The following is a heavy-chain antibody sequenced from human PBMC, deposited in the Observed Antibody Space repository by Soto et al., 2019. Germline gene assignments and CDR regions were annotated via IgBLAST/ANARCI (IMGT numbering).Heavy chain of an antibody. D-gene: IGHD3-22*01. CDR2: INPNSGGT. CDR3: ARGLGDDSSGSFDY. CDR1: GYTFTGYY. V-gene: IGHV1-2*04. J-gene: IGHJ4*02. Sequence: ASVKVSCKASGYTFTGYYMHWVRQAPGQGLEWMGWINPNSGGTNYAQKFQGWVTMTRDTSISTAYMELSRLRSDDTAVYYCARGLGDDSSGSFDYWGQGTLVTVSS.